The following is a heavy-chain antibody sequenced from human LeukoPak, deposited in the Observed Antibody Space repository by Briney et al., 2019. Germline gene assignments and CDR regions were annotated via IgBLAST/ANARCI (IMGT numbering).Heavy chain of an antibody. J-gene: IGHJ4*02. CDR2: INPNSGGT. V-gene: IGHV1-2*02. D-gene: IGHD2-15*01. CDR3: EVVVVAATPGLYYFDY. Sequence: ASVKVSYKASGYTFTGYYMHWVRQAPGQGLEWMGWINPNSGGTNYAQKFQGRVTMTRDTSISTAYMELSRLRSDDTAVYYCEVVVVAATPGLYYFDYWGQGTLVTVSS. CDR1: GYTFTGYY.